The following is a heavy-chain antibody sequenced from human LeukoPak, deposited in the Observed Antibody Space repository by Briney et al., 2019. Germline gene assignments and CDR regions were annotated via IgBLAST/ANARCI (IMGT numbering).Heavy chain of an antibody. CDR3: AKQNARGGTYEPVTV. CDR2: IQFDGGNR. Sequence: GGSLRLSCAAAGFTFSNYGMHWVRQAPGMGLEWVAFIQFDGGNRFYADSVKGRFTISRDNSKNTLSLQMNSLRVEDTAVYYCAKQNARGGTYEPVTVWGQAALVTVSS. J-gene: IGHJ4*02. D-gene: IGHD3-16*01. V-gene: IGHV3-30*02. CDR1: GFTFSNYG.